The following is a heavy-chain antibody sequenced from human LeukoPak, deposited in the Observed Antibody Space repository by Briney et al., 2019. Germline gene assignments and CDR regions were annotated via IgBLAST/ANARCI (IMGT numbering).Heavy chain of an antibody. Sequence: ASVKVSCKASGYTFTGYYMHWVRQAPGQGLEWMGWINPNSGGTNYAQKFQGRVTMTRDTSISTAYMELSRLRSDDTAVYYCARPGVFGVVTPFDYWGQGTLVTVSS. D-gene: IGHD3-3*01. J-gene: IGHJ4*02. V-gene: IGHV1-2*02. CDR1: GYTFTGYY. CDR2: INPNSGGT. CDR3: ARPGVFGVVTPFDY.